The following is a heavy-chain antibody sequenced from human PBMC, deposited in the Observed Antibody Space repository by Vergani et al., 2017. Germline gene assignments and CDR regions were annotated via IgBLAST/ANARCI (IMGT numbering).Heavy chain of an antibody. Sequence: QVQLVESGGGEVQPGRSLRLSCSAAGFPFSDYRVHWVRQAPGKGLEWVSMTWYEGNNNYYADSVKGRFTISKDISKNTLYLQMNSLRGDDTAVYYCARETRDTPSSLDYWGQGTLVTVSS. CDR2: TWYEGNNN. CDR3: ARETRDTPSSLDY. D-gene: IGHD5-24*01. V-gene: IGHV3-33*08. CDR1: GFPFSDYR. J-gene: IGHJ4*02.